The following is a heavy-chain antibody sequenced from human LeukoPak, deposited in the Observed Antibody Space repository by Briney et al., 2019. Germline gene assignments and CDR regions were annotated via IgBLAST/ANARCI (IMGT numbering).Heavy chain of an antibody. CDR1: GFTLSSSG. Sequence: GRPRRLSCAASGFTLSSSGMHWVPQAPGKGLGWVAVISYDGSNKNYADSVKGRFTISRDNSKNTLHLQMNSLRAEDTAVYYCAKTYRNSWDLDYWGQGTLVTVSS. D-gene: IGHD6-13*01. CDR3: AKTYRNSWDLDY. J-gene: IGHJ4*02. CDR2: ISYDGSNK. V-gene: IGHV3-30-3*01.